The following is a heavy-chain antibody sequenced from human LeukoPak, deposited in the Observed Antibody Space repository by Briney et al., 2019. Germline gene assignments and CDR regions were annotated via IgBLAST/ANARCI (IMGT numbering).Heavy chain of an antibody. CDR3: VRDASETKMGWVYFDY. V-gene: IGHV3-48*03. Sequence: GGSLRLSCEASGFTFSSYEMNWVRQVPGKGLEWLSYISRYDTLIQYADSVKGRFTISRDDAKNSLYPQMNSLRAEDTGVYHCVRDASETKMGWVYFDYWGQGTLVTVSS. D-gene: IGHD4-17*01. CDR1: GFTFSSYE. J-gene: IGHJ4*02. CDR2: ISRYDTLI.